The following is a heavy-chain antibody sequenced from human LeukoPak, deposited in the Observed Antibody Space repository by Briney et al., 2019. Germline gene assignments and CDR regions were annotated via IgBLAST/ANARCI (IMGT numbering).Heavy chain of an antibody. CDR3: AKRGDSGSQKYFDY. Sequence: GGSLRLSCAASGFSFSSYGMHWVRQAPGKGLEWVAFIPYDGTNKYYADSVKGRFTISRDSSKNTVYLQMDSLRAEDTAVYYCAKRGDSGSQKYFDYWGQGTLVTVST. CDR1: GFSFSSYG. CDR2: IPYDGTNK. V-gene: IGHV3-30*02. J-gene: IGHJ4*02. D-gene: IGHD1-26*01.